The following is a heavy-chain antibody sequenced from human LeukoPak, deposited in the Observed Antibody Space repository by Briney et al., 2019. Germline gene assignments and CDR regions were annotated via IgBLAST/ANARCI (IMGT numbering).Heavy chain of an antibody. V-gene: IGHV3-23*01. CDR2: ISGDGAST. CDR1: GFTFAIHA. J-gene: IGHJ3*01. Sequence: GGSLTLSCAASGFTFAIHARTWVRQAPGKGLEWVSGISGDGASTHYAESVKGQFTISRDNSQNTLFLQMNSLRVEDTAIYYCAKDSYVSGRPLHTFDVWGQGTMVTVSS. D-gene: IGHD3-10*01. CDR3: AKDSYVSGRPLHTFDV.